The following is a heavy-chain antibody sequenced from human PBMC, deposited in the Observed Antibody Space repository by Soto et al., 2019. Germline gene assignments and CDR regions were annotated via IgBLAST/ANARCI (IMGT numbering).Heavy chain of an antibody. V-gene: IGHV1-8*01. CDR3: ARGDEYCSGGSCYKEVGDY. J-gene: IGHJ4*02. Sequence: ASVKVSCKASGYTFTSYDINWVRQATGQGLEWMGWMNPNSGNTGYAQKFQGRVTMTRNTSISTAYMELSSLRSEDTAVYYCARGDEYCSGGSCYKEVGDYWGQGTLVTVS. CDR1: GYTFTSYD. D-gene: IGHD2-15*01. CDR2: MNPNSGNT.